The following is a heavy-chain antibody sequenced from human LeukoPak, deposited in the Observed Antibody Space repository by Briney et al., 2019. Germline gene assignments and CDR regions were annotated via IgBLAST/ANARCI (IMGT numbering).Heavy chain of an antibody. CDR1: GFTFSSYS. CDR2: ISSSSSYI. D-gene: IGHD4-17*01. Sequence: GGSLRLSCAASGFTFSSYSMNWVRQAPGKGLEWVSSISSSSSYIYYADSVKGRFTISRDNAKNSLYLQMNSLRAEDTAVCYCARDRGDGDYLFDYWGQGTLVTVSS. V-gene: IGHV3-21*01. J-gene: IGHJ4*02. CDR3: ARDRGDGDYLFDY.